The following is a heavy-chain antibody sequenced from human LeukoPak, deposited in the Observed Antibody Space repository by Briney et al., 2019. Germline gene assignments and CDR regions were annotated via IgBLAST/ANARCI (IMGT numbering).Heavy chain of an antibody. D-gene: IGHD6-13*01. J-gene: IGHJ6*02. CDR1: GFTFSSYG. V-gene: IGHV3-30*03. Sequence: QPGGSLRLSCAASGFTFSSYGMHWVRQAPGKGLEWVAVISYDGSNKYYADSVKGRFTISRDNSKNTLYLQMNSLRAEDTAVYYCARDQYSSSWPYYYYYGMDVWGQGTTVTVSS. CDR3: ARDQYSSSWPYYYYYGMDV. CDR2: ISYDGSNK.